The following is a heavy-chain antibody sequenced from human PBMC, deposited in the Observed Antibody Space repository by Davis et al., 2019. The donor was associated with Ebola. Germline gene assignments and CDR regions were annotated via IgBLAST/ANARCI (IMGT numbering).Heavy chain of an antibody. J-gene: IGHJ3*02. V-gene: IGHV1-8*02. CDR1: GGTFSSYA. CDR3: ARGLYYAPFDI. CDR2: MNPNSGNT. Sequence: ASVKVSCKASGGTFSSYAISWVRQAPGQGLEWMGWMNPNSGNTGYAQKFQGRVTMTRNTSISTAYMELNSLRSEDTAVYYCARGLYYAPFDIWGQGTMVTLSS. D-gene: IGHD3-10*01.